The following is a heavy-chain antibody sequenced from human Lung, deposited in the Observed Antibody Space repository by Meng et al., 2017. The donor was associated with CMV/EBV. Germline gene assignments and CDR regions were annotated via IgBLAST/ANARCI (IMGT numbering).Heavy chain of an antibody. CDR1: GLTFDDYD. D-gene: IGHD2-21*01. V-gene: IGHV3-20*01. Sequence: GEXXTISCAASGLTFDDYDKRWVRQGPGKGLEGVCGIYRNGGRTGYADSAKGRCTISRDKDKKSLYVQVSSLRAEDTALYHCAKDEGVIMFWGQETLVTVSS. CDR2: IYRNGGRT. CDR3: AKDEGVIMF. J-gene: IGHJ4*02.